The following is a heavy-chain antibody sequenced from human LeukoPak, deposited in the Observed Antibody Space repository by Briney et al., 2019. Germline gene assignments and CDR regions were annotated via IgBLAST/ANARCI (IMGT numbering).Heavy chain of an antibody. Sequence: PGGSLRLSCAASGFTFSSYSMNWVRQAPGKGLEWVANIKQDGSEKYYVDSVKGRFTISRDNAKNSLYLQMNSLRAEDTAVYYCARAGNYYGSGRGPFDYWGQGTLVTVSS. D-gene: IGHD3-10*01. CDR3: ARAGNYYGSGRGPFDY. CDR1: GFTFSSYS. J-gene: IGHJ4*02. V-gene: IGHV3-7*01. CDR2: IKQDGSEK.